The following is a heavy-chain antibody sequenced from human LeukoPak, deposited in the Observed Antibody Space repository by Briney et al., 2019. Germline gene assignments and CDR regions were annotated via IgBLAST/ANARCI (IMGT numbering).Heavy chain of an antibody. CDR2: IYHSGST. CDR1: GYSISSGYY. J-gene: IGHJ6*03. CDR3: ARYPTGYYYYMDV. V-gene: IGHV4-38-2*02. D-gene: IGHD4-17*01. Sequence: SETLSLTCTVSGYSISSGYYWGWIRQPPGKGLEWIGSIYHSGSTYYNPSLKSRVTISVDTSKNQFSLKLSSVTAADTVVYYCARYPTGYYYYMDVWGKGTTVTVSS.